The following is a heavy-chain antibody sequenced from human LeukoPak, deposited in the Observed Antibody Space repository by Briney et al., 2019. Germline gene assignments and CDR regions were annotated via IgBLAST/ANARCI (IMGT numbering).Heavy chain of an antibody. Sequence: SETLSLTCTVSGGSISSYYWSWIRQPPGKGLEWIGYIYYSGSTNYNPSLKSRVTISVDTSKNQFSLKLSSVTAADTAVYYCAVLTGRDIDYWGQGTLVTVSS. J-gene: IGHJ4*02. CDR2: IYYSGST. V-gene: IGHV4-59*08. CDR1: GGSISSYY. D-gene: IGHD1-20*01. CDR3: AVLTGRDIDY.